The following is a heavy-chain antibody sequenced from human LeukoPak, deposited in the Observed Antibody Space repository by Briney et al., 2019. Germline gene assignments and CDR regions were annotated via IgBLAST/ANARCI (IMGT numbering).Heavy chain of an antibody. CDR2: INHSGST. D-gene: IGHD3-10*01. Sequence: PSETLSLTCAVYGGSFSGYYWSWIRQPPGKGLEWIGEINHSGSTNYNPSLKSRVTISVDTSKNQFSLKLGSVTAADTAVYYCARERYYGSGSYYRKPYGMDVWGKGTTVTVSS. J-gene: IGHJ6*04. CDR3: ARERYYGSGSYYRKPYGMDV. V-gene: IGHV4-34*01. CDR1: GGSFSGYY.